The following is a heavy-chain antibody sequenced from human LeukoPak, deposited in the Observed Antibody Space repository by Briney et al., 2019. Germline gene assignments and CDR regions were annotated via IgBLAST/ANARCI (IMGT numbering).Heavy chain of an antibody. CDR1: GGSVTSSTHY. CDR2: ILYSGTT. CDR3: ARQRNTMVRGQLDY. Sequence: PSETLSLTCTVSGGSVTSSTHYWAWIRQPPGKGLEWIGNILYSGTTYYNPSLKSRVTISVGTSKNQFSLKLSSVTAADTAVYYCARQRNTMVRGQLDYWGQGILVTVSS. J-gene: IGHJ4*02. V-gene: IGHV4-39*01. D-gene: IGHD3-10*01.